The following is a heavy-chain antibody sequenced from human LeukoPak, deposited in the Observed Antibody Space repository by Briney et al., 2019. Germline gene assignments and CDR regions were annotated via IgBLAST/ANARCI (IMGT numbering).Heavy chain of an antibody. D-gene: IGHD3-10*01. Sequence: PGGPLRLSCAASGFTFSSYWMSWVRQAPGKGLEWVANIKQDGSEKYYVDSVKGRFTISRDNAKNSLYLQMNSLRAEDTAVYYCARVRYYGSGSYYYYFDYWGQGTLVTVSS. J-gene: IGHJ4*02. CDR1: GFTFSSYW. CDR3: ARVRYYGSGSYYYYFDY. CDR2: IKQDGSEK. V-gene: IGHV3-7*01.